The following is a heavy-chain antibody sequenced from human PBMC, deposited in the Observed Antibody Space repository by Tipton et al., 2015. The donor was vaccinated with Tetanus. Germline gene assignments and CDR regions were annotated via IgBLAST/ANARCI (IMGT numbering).Heavy chain of an antibody. CDR2: INPNSGVT. J-gene: IGHJ4*02. CDR3: AGGGGPAGGGSFDY. Sequence: QVQLVQSGAEVKKPGASVKVSCKASGYSFTGYYMHWLRQAPGQGLEWMGWINPNSGVTDCARKFQGRVTMTSDTSIGTAYMELSSLGSDGRAFYYCAGGGGPAGGGSFDYWGQGTLVTVAS. CDR1: GYSFTGYY. D-gene: IGHD3-10*01. V-gene: IGHV1-2*02.